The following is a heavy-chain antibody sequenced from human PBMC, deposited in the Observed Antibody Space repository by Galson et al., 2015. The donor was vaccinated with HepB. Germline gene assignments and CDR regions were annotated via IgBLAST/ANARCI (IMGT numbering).Heavy chain of an antibody. Sequence: SVKVSCKASGYTFTTYTMNWVRQAPGQGLEWMGWINTYTGNTTYAQGFTGRFVFSLDNSVSTAYLQISSLKAEDTAVYYCARDRSSGYYYGMDVWGQGTTVTVSS. CDR1: GYTFTTYT. V-gene: IGHV7-4-1*02. J-gene: IGHJ6*02. CDR2: INTYTGNT. CDR3: ARDRSSGYYYGMDV. D-gene: IGHD6-25*01.